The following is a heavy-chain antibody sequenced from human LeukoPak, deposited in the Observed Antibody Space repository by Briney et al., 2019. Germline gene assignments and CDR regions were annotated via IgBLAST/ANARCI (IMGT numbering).Heavy chain of an antibody. J-gene: IGHJ3*02. D-gene: IGHD5-12*01. CDR3: ARDISGYDSGNDAFDI. Sequence: PGGSLRLSCAASGFTFSDYAMSWVRQAPGTGLEWIGSLYYSGTTHYNPSLKSRVTISVDTSKNQFSLKLSSVTAADTAVYYCARDISGYDSGNDAFDIWGQGTMVTVSS. CDR1: GFTFSDYA. CDR2: LYYSGTT. V-gene: IGHV4-38-2*02.